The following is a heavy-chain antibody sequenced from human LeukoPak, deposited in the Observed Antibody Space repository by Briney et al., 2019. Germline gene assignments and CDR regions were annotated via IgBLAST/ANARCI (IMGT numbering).Heavy chain of an antibody. CDR2: IYDSGTT. V-gene: IGHV4-39*07. CDR1: GGSISSGIYY. J-gene: IGHJ6*03. Sequence: SETLSLTCTVSGGSISSGIYYFSWVRQPPGKGLECIGYIYDSGTTYYSPSLKSRVTMSVDTSKNQFSLKLSSVTAADTAVYYCARVGVVVVPAAKDYYYYMDVWGKGTTVTVSS. CDR3: ARVGVVVVPAAKDYYYYMDV. D-gene: IGHD2-2*01.